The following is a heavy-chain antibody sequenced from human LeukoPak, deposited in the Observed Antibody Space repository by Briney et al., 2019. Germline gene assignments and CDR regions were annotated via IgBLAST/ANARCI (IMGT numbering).Heavy chain of an antibody. CDR1: GDSITNSNYY. CDR2: IYYSGST. J-gene: IGHJ6*03. Sequence: SETLSLTCTASGDSITNSNYYWSWIRQPPGKGLEWIGYIYYSGSTNYNPSLKSRVAISVDTSKNQFSLKLSSVTAADTAVYYCARIIRGPFDYYYYMDVWGKGTTVTISS. CDR3: ARIIRGPFDYYYYMDV. D-gene: IGHD2-15*01. V-gene: IGHV4-61*01.